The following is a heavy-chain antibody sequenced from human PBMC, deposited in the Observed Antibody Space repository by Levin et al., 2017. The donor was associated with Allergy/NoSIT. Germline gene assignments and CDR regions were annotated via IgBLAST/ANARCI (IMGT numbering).Heavy chain of an antibody. D-gene: IGHD3-16*02. J-gene: IGHJ3*02. V-gene: IGHV4-59*01. Sequence: SETLSLTCTVSGGSISSYYWSWIRQPPGKGLEWIGYIYYSGSTNYNPSLKSRVTISVDTSKNQFSLKLSSVTAADTAVYYCARETPVGMITFGGVIASEVAFDIWGQGTMVTVSS. CDR3: ARETPVGMITFGGVIASEVAFDI. CDR1: GGSISSYY. CDR2: IYYSGST.